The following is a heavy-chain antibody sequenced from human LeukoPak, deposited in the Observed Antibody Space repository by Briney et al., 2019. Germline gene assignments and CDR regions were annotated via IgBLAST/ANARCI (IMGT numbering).Heavy chain of an antibody. CDR1: GFTVSSNY. Sequence: GGSLRLSCAASGFTVSSNYMSWVRQVPGKGLEWVAVIYNGGSTYYADSVRGRFTNSRNNSKNTLYLQMNSLRSEDTALYYCAKVWRGNYYDYWGQGTLVTVSS. CDR2: IYNGGST. CDR3: AKVWRGNYYDY. J-gene: IGHJ4*02. D-gene: IGHD1-1*01. V-gene: IGHV3-53*01.